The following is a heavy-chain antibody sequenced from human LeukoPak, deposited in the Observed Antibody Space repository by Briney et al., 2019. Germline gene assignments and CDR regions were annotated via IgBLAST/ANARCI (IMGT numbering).Heavy chain of an antibody. D-gene: IGHD3-9*01. V-gene: IGHV3-23*01. J-gene: IGHJ4*02. Sequence: GGSLRLSCATSGFTFNTYAMNWVHQAPGKGLEWVSTINDAGRTTYYADSVKGRFTISRDNSKNTVYLQMNNLRAEDTALYYCTNQPILAGSIDSWGQGTLVTVSS. CDR3: TNQPILAGSIDS. CDR2: INDAGRTT. CDR1: GFTFNTYA.